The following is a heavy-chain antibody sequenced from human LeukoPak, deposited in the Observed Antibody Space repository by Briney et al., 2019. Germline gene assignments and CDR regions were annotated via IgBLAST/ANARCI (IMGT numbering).Heavy chain of an antibody. Sequence: GGSLRLSCAASGFTFSSYGTHWVRQAPGKGLEWVAVISYDGSNKYYADSVKGRFTISRDNSRNTLYLQMNSLRAEDTAVYYCAKIYCSGGSCYHGAFDIWGQGTMVTVSS. J-gene: IGHJ3*02. CDR1: GFTFSSYG. V-gene: IGHV3-30*18. CDR3: AKIYCSGGSCYHGAFDI. D-gene: IGHD2-15*01. CDR2: ISYDGSNK.